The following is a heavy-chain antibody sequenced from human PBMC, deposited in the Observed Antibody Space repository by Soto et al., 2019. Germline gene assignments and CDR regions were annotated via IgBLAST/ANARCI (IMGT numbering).Heavy chain of an antibody. J-gene: IGHJ4*02. CDR3: ARDSSGCSY. Sequence: LSLTCAVSGYSISSGYYWGWIRQPPGKGLEWIGSIYHSGSTYYNPSLKSRVTISVDTSKNQFSLKLSSVTAADTAVYYCARDSSGCSYWGQGTLVTVSS. V-gene: IGHV4-38-2*02. D-gene: IGHD6-19*01. CDR1: GYSISSGYY. CDR2: IYHSGST.